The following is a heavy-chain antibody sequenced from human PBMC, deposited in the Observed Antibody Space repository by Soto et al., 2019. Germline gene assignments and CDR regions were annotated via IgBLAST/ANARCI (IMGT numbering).Heavy chain of an antibody. D-gene: IGHD3-9*01. CDR1: GFTFSSYG. CDR2: IWYDGSNK. J-gene: IGHJ4*02. CDR3: SRGEEGLRYFDWLPLAFFDY. Sequence: PGGSLRLSCAASGFTFSSYGMHWVRQAPGKGLEWVAGIWYDGSNKYYADSVKGRFTISRDNSKNTLYLQMNSLRAEDTAVYYFSRGEEGLRYFDWLPLAFFDYWGQGTLVTVSS. V-gene: IGHV3-33*01.